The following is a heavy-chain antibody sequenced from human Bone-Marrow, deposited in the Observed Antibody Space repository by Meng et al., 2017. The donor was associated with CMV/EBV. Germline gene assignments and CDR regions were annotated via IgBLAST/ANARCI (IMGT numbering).Heavy chain of an antibody. V-gene: IGHV3-48*04. CDR2: ISSSSSTI. CDR1: GFTFSSYS. CDR3: ARVTTLYYYYGMEV. Sequence: ETLSLTCAASGFTFSSYSMNWVRQAPGKGLEWVSYISSSSSTIYYADSVKGRFTISRDNAKNSLYLQMNSLRAEDTAVYYCARVTTLYYYYGMEVWGQGTTVTVSS. J-gene: IGHJ6*02. D-gene: IGHD4-11*01.